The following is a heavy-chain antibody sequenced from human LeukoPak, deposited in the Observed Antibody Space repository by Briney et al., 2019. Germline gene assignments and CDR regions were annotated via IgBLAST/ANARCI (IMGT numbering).Heavy chain of an antibody. J-gene: IGHJ4*02. V-gene: IGHV3-23*01. Sequence: GGSLRLSCAASGFTFSSYAMSWVRQAPGKGLEWVSVISSSGSNTYYADSVKGRFTISRDNSKNTLYLQMNSLRAEDTAVYYCAKDRAAAALFDYWGQGTLVTVSS. CDR1: GFTFSSYA. CDR2: ISSSGSNT. D-gene: IGHD6-13*01. CDR3: AKDRAAAALFDY.